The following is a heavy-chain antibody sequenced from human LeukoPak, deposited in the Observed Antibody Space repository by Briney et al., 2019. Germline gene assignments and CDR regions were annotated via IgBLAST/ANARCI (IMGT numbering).Heavy chain of an antibody. V-gene: IGHV6-1*01. D-gene: IGHD2-2*03. Sequence: SQTLSLTCAISGDSVSSNSAAWNWIRRSPSRGLEWLGRTYYRSKWYNDYAVSVKSRITINPDTSKNQFSLQLNSVTPEDTAVYYCAIEAGYCSSTSCYGTLDYWGQGTLVTVSS. CDR1: GDSVSSNSAA. CDR3: AIEAGYCSSTSCYGTLDY. J-gene: IGHJ4*02. CDR2: TYYRSKWYN.